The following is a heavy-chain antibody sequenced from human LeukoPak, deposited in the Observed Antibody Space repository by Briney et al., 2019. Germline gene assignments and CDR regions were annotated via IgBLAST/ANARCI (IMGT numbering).Heavy chain of an antibody. CDR3: ARDLPRGNGGSANWYFDL. V-gene: IGHV4-59*01. D-gene: IGHD7-27*01. CDR2: IYYSGST. CDR1: GGSISSYY. J-gene: IGHJ2*01. Sequence: SETLSLTCTVSGGSISSYYLSWIRQPPGRGLEWIGYIYYSGSTNNNPSLRSRVTISIDTSKNQFSLKLSSVTAADTAVYYCARDLPRGNGGSANWYFDLWGRGTLVTVSS.